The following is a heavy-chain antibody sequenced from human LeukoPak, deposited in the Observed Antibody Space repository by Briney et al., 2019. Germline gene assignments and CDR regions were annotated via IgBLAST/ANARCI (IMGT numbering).Heavy chain of an antibody. J-gene: IGHJ3*02. V-gene: IGHV3-49*04. D-gene: IGHD3-16*02. CDR2: IRSKAYGGTT. CDR1: GFTFGDYA. Sequence: GGSLRLSCTASGFTFGDYAMSWVRQAPGKGLEWVGFIRSKAYGGTTEYAASVKGRFTISRDDSKSIAYLQMNSLKTEDTAVYYCTRPSYYDYVWGSYPNHDAFDIWGQGTMVTVSS. CDR3: TRPSYYDYVWGSYPNHDAFDI.